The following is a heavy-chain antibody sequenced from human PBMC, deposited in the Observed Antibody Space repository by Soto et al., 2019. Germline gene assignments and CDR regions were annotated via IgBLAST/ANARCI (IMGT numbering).Heavy chain of an antibody. CDR3: ARVIGYCSSTSCYASNYYYYMDV. CDR2: INSDGSST. CDR1: GFTFSSYW. J-gene: IGHJ6*03. V-gene: IGHV3-74*01. D-gene: IGHD2-2*01. Sequence: GGSLRLSCAASGFTFSSYWMHWVRQAPGKGLVWVSRINSDGSSTSYADSVKGRFTISRDNAKNTLYLQMNSLRAEDTAVYYCARVIGYCSSTSCYASNYYYYMDVWGKGTTVTVSS.